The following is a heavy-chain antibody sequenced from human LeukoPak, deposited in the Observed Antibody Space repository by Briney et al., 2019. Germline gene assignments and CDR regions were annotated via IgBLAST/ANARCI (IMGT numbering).Heavy chain of an antibody. V-gene: IGHV4-61*02. CDR1: GGSISSGSYY. CDR3: ARENSSLDY. J-gene: IGHJ4*02. D-gene: IGHD6-13*01. CDR2: IYTSGST. Sequence: SQTLSLTCTVSGGSISSGSYYWSWIRQPAGKGLEWIGRIYTSGSTNYNPSLKSRVTISVDTSKNQFSLKLSSVTAADTAVYYCARENSSLDYWGQGTLVTASS.